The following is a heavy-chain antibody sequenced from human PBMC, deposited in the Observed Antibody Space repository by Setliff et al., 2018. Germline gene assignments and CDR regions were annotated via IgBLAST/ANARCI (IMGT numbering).Heavy chain of an antibody. CDR2: IRSKAYGGTT. V-gene: IGHV3-49*04. D-gene: IGHD3-16*01. CDR1: GFRFSDYE. Sequence: GGSLRLSCVASGFRFSDYEMSWVRQAPGKGLEWVGFIRSKAYGGTTEYAASVKGRFTISRDDSKSIAYLQMNSLKTEDTAVYYCARDGGEYWGQGTLVTVSS. CDR3: ARDGGEY. J-gene: IGHJ4*02.